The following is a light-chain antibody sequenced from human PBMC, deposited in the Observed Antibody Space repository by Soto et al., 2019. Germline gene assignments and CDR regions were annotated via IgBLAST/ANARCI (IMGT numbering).Light chain of an antibody. J-gene: IGKJ1*01. CDR2: KAS. CDR3: QQYNTYSRT. CDR1: QSISSW. V-gene: IGKV1-5*03. Sequence: DIQMTQSPSTLSASVGARATITCRASQSISSWLAWYQQKPGKAPKLLIYKASSLESGVPSRFSGSGSGTEFTLTISSLQPDDFATYYCQQYNTYSRTFGQGTKVDIK.